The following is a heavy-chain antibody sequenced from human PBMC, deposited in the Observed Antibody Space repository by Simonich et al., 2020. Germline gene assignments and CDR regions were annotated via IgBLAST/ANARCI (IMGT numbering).Heavy chain of an antibody. V-gene: IGHV4-39*01. CDR2: IYYRWRT. Sequence: QLQLQESGPGLVKPSETLSLTCTVSGGSISSSSYYWGWILQPPGKGLEWIGSIYYRWRTDYNPSLKSRVTISVDTSKNQFSLKLSSVTAADTAVYYCARRPRLTNFADAFDIWGQGTMVTVSS. D-gene: IGHD4-4*01. CDR3: ARRPRLTNFADAFDI. CDR1: GGSISSSSYY. J-gene: IGHJ3*02.